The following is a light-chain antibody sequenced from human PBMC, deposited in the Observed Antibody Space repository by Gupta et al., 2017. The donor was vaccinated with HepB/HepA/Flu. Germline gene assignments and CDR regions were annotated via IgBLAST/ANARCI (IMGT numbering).Light chain of an antibody. CDR3: CSSSSSSTLCV. V-gene: IGLV2-14*01. Sequence: QSALTQPASVSGSPGQSITISCTGTSSDIGTHNYVSWYQQNPGKAPKLIIHDVSDRPSGVSDRFSGSKSGNTASLTISGLQAEDEADYYCCSSSSSSTLCVFGTGTELTVL. J-gene: IGLJ1*01. CDR2: DVS. CDR1: SSDIGTHNY.